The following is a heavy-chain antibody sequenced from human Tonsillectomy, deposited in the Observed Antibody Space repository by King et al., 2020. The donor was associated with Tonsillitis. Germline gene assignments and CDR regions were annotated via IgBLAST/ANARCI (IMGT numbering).Heavy chain of an antibody. CDR3: ARGGIMTAGY. Sequence: QVQLQESGPGLVKPSETLSLTCTVSGGSVSSGSYYWSWIRQPPGKGLEWIGYIYDSGSTKYNPSLKSRVTISVDTSKNQFSLKLSSVTAADAAVYYCARGGIMTAGYWGQGTLVTVSS. CDR1: GGSVSSGSYY. D-gene: IGHD3-9*01. V-gene: IGHV4-61*01. J-gene: IGHJ4*02. CDR2: IYDSGST.